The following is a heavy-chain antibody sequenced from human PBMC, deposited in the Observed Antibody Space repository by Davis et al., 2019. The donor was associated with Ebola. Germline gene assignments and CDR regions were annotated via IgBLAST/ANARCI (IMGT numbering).Heavy chain of an antibody. CDR3: ARQTHHFLSGPRTWFDP. D-gene: IGHD3-3*02. V-gene: IGHV5-51*01. CDR2: IYPGDSDT. J-gene: IGHJ5*02. CDR1: GYSFTSPW. Sequence: GESLKISCKGSGYSFTSPWIGWVRQMPGKGLEWMGIIYPGDSDTRYSPSFQGQVPISADKSISTAYLQWNSLKTSDTAMYYCARQTHHFLSGPRTWFDPWGQGTLVTVSS.